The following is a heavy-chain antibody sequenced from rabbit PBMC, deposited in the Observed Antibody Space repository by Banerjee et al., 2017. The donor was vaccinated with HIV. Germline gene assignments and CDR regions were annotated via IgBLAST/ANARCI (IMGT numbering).Heavy chain of an antibody. D-gene: IGHD8-1*01. CDR2: IDTGASGFT. Sequence: QSLEESGGDLVKPGASLTLTCTASGVSFSSSSYMCWVRQAPGKGLEWIACIDTGASGFTYYASWAKGRFTISKTSSTTVTLQMTRLTAADTATYFCARTGSSWSLNLWGQGTLVTVS. CDR3: ARTGSSWSLNL. V-gene: IGHV1S40*01. CDR1: GVSFSSSSY. J-gene: IGHJ4*01.